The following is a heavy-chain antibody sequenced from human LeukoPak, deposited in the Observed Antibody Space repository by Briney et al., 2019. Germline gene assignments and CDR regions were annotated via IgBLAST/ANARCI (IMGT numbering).Heavy chain of an antibody. J-gene: IGHJ4*02. CDR1: GFTFSSYG. Sequence: GGSLRLSCAVSGFTFSSYGMNWVRQAPGRGLEWVSAISGSGGSTYYADSVKGRFTISRDNSKNTLYLQMNSLRAEDTAVYYCAKDEYGWYEHDYWGQGTLVTVSS. CDR3: AKDEYGWYEHDY. D-gene: IGHD6-19*01. CDR2: ISGSGGST. V-gene: IGHV3-23*01.